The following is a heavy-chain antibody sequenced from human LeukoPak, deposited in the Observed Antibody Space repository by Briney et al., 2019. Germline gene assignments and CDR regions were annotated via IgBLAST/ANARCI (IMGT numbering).Heavy chain of an antibody. CDR2: IKSKTDGGTT. CDR3: TTGAPRAYSGSYSNC. V-gene: IGHV3-15*01. Sequence: GSLRLSCAASGFTFSNAWMSWVRQAPGKGLEWVGRIKSKTDGGTTDYAAPVKGRFTISRDDSQNTLYLQMNSLKTEDTAVYYCTTGAPRAYSGSYSNCWGQGTLVTVSS. CDR1: GFTFSNAW. D-gene: IGHD1-26*01. J-gene: IGHJ4*02.